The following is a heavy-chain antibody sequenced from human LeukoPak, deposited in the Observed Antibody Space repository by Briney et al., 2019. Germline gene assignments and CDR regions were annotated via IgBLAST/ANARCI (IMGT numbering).Heavy chain of an antibody. CDR3: ARAWGTVVTRWFDP. J-gene: IGHJ5*02. Sequence: SETLSLTCTVSGGSISSGGYYWSWIRQHPGKGLEWIGYIYYSGSTYYNPSLKSRVTISVDTSKNQFSLKLSSVTAADTAVYYCARAWGTVVTRWFDPWGQGTLVTVSS. V-gene: IGHV4-31*03. D-gene: IGHD4-23*01. CDR1: GGSISSGGYY. CDR2: IYYSGST.